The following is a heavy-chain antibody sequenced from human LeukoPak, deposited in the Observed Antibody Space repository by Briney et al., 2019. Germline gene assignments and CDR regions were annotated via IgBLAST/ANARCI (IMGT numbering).Heavy chain of an antibody. J-gene: IGHJ4*02. CDR3: AREGRGDYGLDY. D-gene: IGHD4-17*01. Sequence: PGGSLRLSCAASGFTFSSYGMHWVRQAPGKGPEWVAVIWYDGSNKYYADSVKGRFTISRDNSKNTLYLQMNSLRAEDTAVYYCAREGRGDYGLDYWGQGTLVTVSS. CDR1: GFTFSSYG. V-gene: IGHV3-33*01. CDR2: IWYDGSNK.